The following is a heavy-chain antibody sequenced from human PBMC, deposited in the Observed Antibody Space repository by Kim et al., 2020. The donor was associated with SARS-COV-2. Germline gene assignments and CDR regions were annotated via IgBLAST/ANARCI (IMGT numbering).Heavy chain of an antibody. J-gene: IGHJ5*02. Sequence: GGSLRLSCAASGFTFSSYEMNWVRQAPGKGLEWVSYISSSGSTIYYADSVKGRFTISRDNAKNSLYLQMNSLRAEDTAVYYCASGAGLPWSGYYNSNWFDPWGQGTLVTVSS. CDR2: ISSSGSTI. V-gene: IGHV3-48*03. CDR3: ASGAGLPWSGYYNSNWFDP. D-gene: IGHD3-3*01. CDR1: GFTFSSYE.